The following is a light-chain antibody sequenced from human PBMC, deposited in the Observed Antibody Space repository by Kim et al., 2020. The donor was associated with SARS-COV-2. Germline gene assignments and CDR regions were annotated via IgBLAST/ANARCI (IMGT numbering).Light chain of an antibody. CDR1: QDIRKN. CDR3: QQDEAYPLT. Sequence: ASVGHRVTISCRASQDIRKNLAWFQQQPGKAPKSLMYSASSLESGVPSKFSGSGSGTVFTLTIYSLQPEDFATYYCQQDEAYPLTFGGGTKVDIK. V-gene: IGKV1-16*02. J-gene: IGKJ4*01. CDR2: SAS.